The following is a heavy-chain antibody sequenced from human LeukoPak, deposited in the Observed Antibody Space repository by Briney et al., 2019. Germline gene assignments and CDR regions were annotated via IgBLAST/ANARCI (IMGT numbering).Heavy chain of an antibody. V-gene: IGHV3-23*01. CDR2: ISGSGGST. Sequence: GGSLRLSCAASGFTFSSYAMSWVRQAPGKGLEWVSAISGSGGSTYYADSVKGRFTISRDNSKNTLYLQMNSLRAEDTAVYYCAKIPFPYYYDSSGYYYFDYWGQGTLVTVS. J-gene: IGHJ4*02. CDR3: AKIPFPYYYDSSGYYYFDY. CDR1: GFTFSSYA. D-gene: IGHD3-22*01.